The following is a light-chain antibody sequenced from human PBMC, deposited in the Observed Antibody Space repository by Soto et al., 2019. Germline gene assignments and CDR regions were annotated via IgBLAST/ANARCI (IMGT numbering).Light chain of an antibody. CDR2: AAS. V-gene: IGKV1-39*01. CDR1: QSINSY. J-gene: IGKJ1*01. Sequence: DIQMTQSPSSLSASVGDRVTITCRASQSINSYLNWYQQKPGKAPTLLIYAASSLQSGVPSRFSGSGSGTDFTLTISRLQPEDFASYYCQQSYRTRWTFGHGTKVEIK. CDR3: QQSYRTRWT.